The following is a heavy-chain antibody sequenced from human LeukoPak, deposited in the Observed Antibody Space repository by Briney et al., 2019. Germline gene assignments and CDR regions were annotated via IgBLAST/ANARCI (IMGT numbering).Heavy chain of an antibody. CDR2: INPSGGST. V-gene: IGHV1-46*01. J-gene: IGHJ6*02. CDR3: ASSQPGFRYYYYGMDV. Sequence: AAGKVSCKASGYTVTSYYRHWVRHAPGQGLEWMGIINPSGGSTSYAQKFQGRVTMTRDTSTSTVYMELSSLRSEDTAVYYCASSQPGFRYYYYGMDVWGQGTTVTVSS. CDR1: GYTVTSYY. D-gene: IGHD1-14*01.